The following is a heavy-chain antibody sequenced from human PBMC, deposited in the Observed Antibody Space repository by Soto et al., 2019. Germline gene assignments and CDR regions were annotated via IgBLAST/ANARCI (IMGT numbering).Heavy chain of an antibody. Sequence: QVRLQEWGPGLVKPSQTLSLKCSVSGGSITTGGRYWSWIRQLPGKGLEWIGDIYYSGNTYYNASLKSRVTISVGAAKNQFPLRLSSLTAADTAVYYCAQALVFTGGDGFDIWGQGRLVTVSS. CDR1: GGSITTGGRY. CDR3: AQALVFTGGDGFDI. V-gene: IGHV4-31*02. CDR2: IYYSGNT. J-gene: IGHJ3*02. D-gene: IGHD1-1*01.